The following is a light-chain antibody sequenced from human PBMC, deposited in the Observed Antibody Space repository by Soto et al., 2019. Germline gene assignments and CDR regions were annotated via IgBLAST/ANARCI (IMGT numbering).Light chain of an antibody. Sequence: EIVLPQSPGTLSLSPGERATLSCRASQSVSSSYLAWYQQKPGQAPRLLIYGASSRATGIPDRFSGSGSGTDFTLTISRLEPEDFAVYYCHQYGSSPPGTFGQGTKVEIK. CDR1: QSVSSSY. CDR2: GAS. CDR3: HQYGSSPPGT. J-gene: IGKJ1*01. V-gene: IGKV3-20*01.